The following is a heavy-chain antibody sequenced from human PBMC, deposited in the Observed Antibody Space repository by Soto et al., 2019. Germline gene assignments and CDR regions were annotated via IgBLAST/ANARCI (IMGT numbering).Heavy chain of an antibody. D-gene: IGHD3-16*01. CDR3: AQRSGGFDP. CDR2: ISYDGSNK. Sequence: QVQLVESGGGVVQPGRSLRLSCAASGFTFSSYGMHWVRQAPGKGLEWVAVISYDGSNKYYADSVKGRFTISRDNSKNTLYLQMNSLRAEDTAVYYCAQRSGGFDPWGQGTLVTVSS. J-gene: IGHJ5*02. V-gene: IGHV3-30*03. CDR1: GFTFSSYG.